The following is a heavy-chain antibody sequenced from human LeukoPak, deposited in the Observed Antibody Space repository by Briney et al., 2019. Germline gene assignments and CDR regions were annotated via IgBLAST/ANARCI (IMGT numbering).Heavy chain of an antibody. V-gene: IGHV1-2*02. D-gene: IGHD1-14*01. J-gene: IGHJ4*02. CDR3: ASWAGGNEPVASFDY. CDR2: INLYNGAT. Sequence: GASVKASCKPTGYSFTAYYIFWMRQAPGQGLECMGWINLYNGATKYAQRFQSRVTMTRDPSISTAYMELSRLRSDDTATYYCASWAGGNEPVASFDYWGQGTLVTVSS. CDR1: GYSFTAYY.